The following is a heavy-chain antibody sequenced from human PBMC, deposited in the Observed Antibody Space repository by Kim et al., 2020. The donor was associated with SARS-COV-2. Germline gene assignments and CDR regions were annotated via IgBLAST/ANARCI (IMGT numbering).Heavy chain of an antibody. CDR1: GFTFDDYA. V-gene: IGHV3-9*01. Sequence: GGSLRLSCAASGFTFDDYAMHWVRQAPGKGLEWVSGISWNSGSIGYVDSVKGRFTISRDNAKNSVYLQMNSLRAEDTALYYCAKDMRSSWSGYIPPYYYYGMDVWGQGTTVTVSS. D-gene: IGHD3-3*01. J-gene: IGHJ6*02. CDR2: ISWNSGSI. CDR3: AKDMRSSWSGYIPPYYYYGMDV.